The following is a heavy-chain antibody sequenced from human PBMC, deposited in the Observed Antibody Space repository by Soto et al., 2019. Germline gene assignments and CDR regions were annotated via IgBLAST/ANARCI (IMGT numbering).Heavy chain of an antibody. CDR2: INDSGGT. J-gene: IGHJ4*02. V-gene: IGHV4-34*01. CDR1: GGSFSGYC. D-gene: IGHD6-13*01. CDR3: ARGRKAYSSSWYVD. Sequence: QVQLQQWGAGLLKPSETLSLNCAVYGGSFSGYCWSWIRQPPGKGLEWIGEINDSGGTNYNPSLKSRVSISVDTYKHQFSLNLSSVTAADTAVYHCARGRKAYSSSWYVDWGQGTLVTVSS.